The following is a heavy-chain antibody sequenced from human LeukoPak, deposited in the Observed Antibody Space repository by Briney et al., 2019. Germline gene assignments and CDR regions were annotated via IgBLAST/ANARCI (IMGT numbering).Heavy chain of an antibody. J-gene: IGHJ4*02. CDR1: GYTFTGYY. CDR3: AREWGDGYPGYYFDY. D-gene: IGHD5-24*01. CDR2: INPNSGGT. Sequence: HGASVKVSCKASGYTFTGYYMHWVRQAPGQGLEWMGWINPNSGGTNYAQKFQGWVTMTRDTSISTAYMELSRLRSDDTAVYYCAREWGDGYPGYYFDYWGQGTLVTVSS. V-gene: IGHV1-2*04.